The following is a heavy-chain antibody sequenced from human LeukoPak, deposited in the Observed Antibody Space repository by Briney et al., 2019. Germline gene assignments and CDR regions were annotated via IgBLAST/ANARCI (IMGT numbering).Heavy chain of an antibody. CDR1: GGSFSSYY. CDR3: ARHGGGFGELYYFDY. CDR2: IYYSGST. V-gene: IGHV4-59*08. Sequence: SETLSLTCTVSGGSFSSYYWSWIRQPPGKGLEWIGYIYYSGSTNYNPSLKSRVTISVDTSKNQFSLKLSSVTAADTAVYYCARHGGGFGELYYFDYWGQGTLVTVSS. J-gene: IGHJ4*02. D-gene: IGHD3-10*01.